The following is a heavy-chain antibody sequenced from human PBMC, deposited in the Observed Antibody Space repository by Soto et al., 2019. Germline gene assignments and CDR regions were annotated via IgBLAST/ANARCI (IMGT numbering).Heavy chain of an antibody. CDR2: IDNGGDT. Sequence: SLRLSCAASGFTVSNNYMTWVRQAPGKGLEWVSLIDNGGDTYYADSVKGRFTLSRDSSKNTLYLQMNSLRAEDTAVYNCARGGSLYYYYGIDVWGQGTTVTVSS. D-gene: IGHD3-16*01. V-gene: IGHV3-53*01. J-gene: IGHJ6*02. CDR1: GFTVSNNY. CDR3: ARGGSLYYYYGIDV.